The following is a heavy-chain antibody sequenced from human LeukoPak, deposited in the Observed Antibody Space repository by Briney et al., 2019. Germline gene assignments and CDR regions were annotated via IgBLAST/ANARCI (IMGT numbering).Heavy chain of an antibody. Sequence: GGALRLSCAAPGFTSIAYGMHGVPQAPGRGRGGGAFIRYDGSNKYYADSVKGRFTISRDNSKNTLYLQMNSLRAEDTAVYYCAKRDTDSLDYYYGMDVWGQGTTVTVSS. V-gene: IGHV3-30*02. CDR3: AKRDTDSLDYYYGMDV. CDR1: GFTSIAYG. D-gene: IGHD2-15*01. CDR2: IRYDGSNK. J-gene: IGHJ6*02.